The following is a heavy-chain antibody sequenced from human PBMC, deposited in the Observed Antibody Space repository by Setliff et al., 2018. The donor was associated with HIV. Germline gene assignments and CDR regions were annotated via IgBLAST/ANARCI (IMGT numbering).Heavy chain of an antibody. Sequence: ASVKVSCKASGHTFSDYGISWMRQAPGQGFEWLGWINAYNGDTNYAPKFQGRVTMTSDKSTSTAYMELRSLRSDDTAVYYCGRDRGWDRRYFEYWGQGTRVTV. CDR1: GHTFSDYG. J-gene: IGHJ4*02. CDR2: INAYNGDT. CDR3: GRDRGWDRRYFEY. V-gene: IGHV1-18*01. D-gene: IGHD1-26*01.